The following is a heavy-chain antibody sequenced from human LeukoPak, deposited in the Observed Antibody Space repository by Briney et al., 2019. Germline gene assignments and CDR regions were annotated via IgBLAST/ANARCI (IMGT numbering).Heavy chain of an antibody. CDR3: AREGYDSSGYVFFDY. CDR1: GGSISSYY. CDR2: IYYSGST. Sequence: SETLSFTCTVSGGSISSYYWSWIRQPPGKGLEWIGYIYYSGSTNYNPSLKSRVTISVDTSKNQFSLKLSSVTAADTAVYYCAREGYDSSGYVFFDYWGQGTLVTVSS. V-gene: IGHV4-59*01. J-gene: IGHJ4*02. D-gene: IGHD3-22*01.